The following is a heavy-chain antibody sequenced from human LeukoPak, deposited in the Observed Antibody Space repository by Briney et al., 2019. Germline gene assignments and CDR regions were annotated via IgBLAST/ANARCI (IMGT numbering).Heavy chain of an antibody. Sequence: GGSLRLSCAACGFTYSDYYMSWIRQAPGKGLEWVAYISSSGSTIYYADSVKGRFTISRDNAKNSLYLQMNSLRAEDTAVYYCARAPQGGDFWSGYFPEGFDYWGQGTLVTVSS. J-gene: IGHJ4*02. CDR3: ARAPQGGDFWSGYFPEGFDY. CDR1: GFTYSDYY. D-gene: IGHD3-3*01. CDR2: ISSSGSTI. V-gene: IGHV3-11*01.